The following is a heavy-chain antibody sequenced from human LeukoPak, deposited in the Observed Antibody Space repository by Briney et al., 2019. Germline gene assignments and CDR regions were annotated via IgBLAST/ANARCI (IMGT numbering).Heavy chain of an antibody. D-gene: IGHD5-24*01. CDR3: ARDIPRDGYNPDY. Sequence: PGGSLRLSCAASGFTFSSYWMHWVRQAPGKGLVWVSRINSDGSSTSYADSVKGRFTISRDNAKNTLCLQMNSLRAEDTAVYYCARDIPRDGYNPDYWGQGTLVTVSS. V-gene: IGHV3-74*01. J-gene: IGHJ4*02. CDR1: GFTFSSYW. CDR2: INSDGSST.